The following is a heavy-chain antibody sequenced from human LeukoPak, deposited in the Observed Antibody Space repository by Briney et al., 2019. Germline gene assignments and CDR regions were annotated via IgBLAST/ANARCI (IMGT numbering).Heavy chain of an antibody. Sequence: GGSLRLSCVASAFTFRRYAMSWVRQAPGKGLEWVSTISGSGDSTDYADSVKGRLTISRDNSKNTVYLQMNSLRVEDTAVYYCAKAIWASTVGAAGIFFDYWGQGILVTVSS. CDR1: AFTFRRYA. V-gene: IGHV3-23*01. J-gene: IGHJ4*02. D-gene: IGHD1-26*01. CDR3: AKAIWASTVGAAGIFFDY. CDR2: ISGSGDST.